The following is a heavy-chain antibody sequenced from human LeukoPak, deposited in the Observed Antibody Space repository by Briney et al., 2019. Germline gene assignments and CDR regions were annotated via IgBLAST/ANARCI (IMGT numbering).Heavy chain of an antibody. D-gene: IGHD2-15*01. J-gene: IGHJ4*02. CDR1: GFDFRTHW. CDR2: INSDVSNV. Sequence: PGGSLRLSCAASGFDFRTHWMHWVRQAPGKGLMWVSRINSDVSNVIYADSVKGRFTISRDNSKNTLYLQMNALTVEDTAVYHCAGGVSSRLLDYWGRGTLVTVSS. V-gene: IGHV3-74*01. CDR3: AGGVSSRLLDY.